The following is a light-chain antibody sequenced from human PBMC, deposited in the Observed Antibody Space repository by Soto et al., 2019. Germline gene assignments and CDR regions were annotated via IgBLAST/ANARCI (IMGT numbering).Light chain of an antibody. Sequence: QSVLTQPASVSGSPGQSITISCTGSDNDIGRYNHVSWYQHRPGKAPKLILYEVNKRPPGPSYRFSGSKSGNTASLTISGLQTDDEADYLCCSYACFSSVQFGAGTKVTV. CDR2: EVN. CDR3: CSYACFSSVQ. CDR1: DNDIGRYNH. J-gene: IGLJ3*02. V-gene: IGLV2-23*02.